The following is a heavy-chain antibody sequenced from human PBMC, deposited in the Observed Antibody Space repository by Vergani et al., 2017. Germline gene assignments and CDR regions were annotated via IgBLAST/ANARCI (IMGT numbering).Heavy chain of an antibody. Sequence: QVQLQESGPGLVKPSETLSLNCTVSGGSISSYYWSWIRQPPGKGLEWIGYIYYSGSTNYNPSLKSRVTISVDTSKNQFSLKLSSVTAADTAVYYCARSLSTGVDAFDIWGQGTMVTVSS. CDR1: GGSISSYY. V-gene: IGHV4-59*01. CDR2: IYYSGST. CDR3: ARSLSTGVDAFDI. J-gene: IGHJ3*02. D-gene: IGHD3-10*01.